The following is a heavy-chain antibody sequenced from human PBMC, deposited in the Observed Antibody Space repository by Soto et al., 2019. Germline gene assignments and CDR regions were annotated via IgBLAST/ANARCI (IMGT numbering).Heavy chain of an antibody. CDR3: AREMLGYCSSTSCYSVSSWFDP. Sequence: ASVKVSCKASGYTFTSYAMHWVRQAPGQRLEWMGWINAGNGNTKYSQKFQGRVTITRDTSASTAYMELSSLRSEDTAVYYCAREMLGYCSSTSCYSVSSWFDPWGQGTLVTVSS. D-gene: IGHD2-2*01. J-gene: IGHJ5*02. V-gene: IGHV1-3*01. CDR2: INAGNGNT. CDR1: GYTFTSYA.